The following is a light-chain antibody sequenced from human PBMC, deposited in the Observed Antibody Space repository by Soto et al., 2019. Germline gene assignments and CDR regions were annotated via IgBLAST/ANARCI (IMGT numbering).Light chain of an antibody. CDR1: SSDVGGYNY. Sequence: QSALTQPASVSGSPGQSITISCTGTSSDVGGYNYVSWYQQHPGKARKLMIDDVSNRPSGVSNRFSGFKSGNTASLTISWLQAEDEPDYYCSSYTSSSTLLYVFGTGTKLTVL. J-gene: IGLJ1*01. CDR2: DVS. CDR3: SSYTSSSTLLYV. V-gene: IGLV2-14*01.